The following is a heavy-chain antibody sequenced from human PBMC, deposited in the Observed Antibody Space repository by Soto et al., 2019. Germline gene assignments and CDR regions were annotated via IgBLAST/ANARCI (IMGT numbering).Heavy chain of an antibody. CDR2: LYDVDGS. J-gene: IGHJ3*01. D-gene: IGHD1-1*01. V-gene: IGHV3-53*01. Sequence: XGSLILSCAASGLTVSGKKYVAWVRQAPVKGLEWVSALYDVDGSFYSDSVKGRFTTSSDSSKTTVYLQMNDLRPADTAVYYCATWHEREHAYDVWGQGTTVTVSS. CDR3: ATWHEREHAYDV. CDR1: GLTVSGKKY.